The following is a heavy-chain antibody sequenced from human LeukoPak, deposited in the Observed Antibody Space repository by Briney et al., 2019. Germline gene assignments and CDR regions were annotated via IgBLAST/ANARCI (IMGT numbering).Heavy chain of an antibody. D-gene: IGHD3-22*01. CDR2: ISAYNGNT. Sequence: AASVKVSCKASGYTFTSYGISSVRQAPGQGLEWMGWISAYNGNTNYAQKLQGRVTMTTDTSTSTAYMELRSLRSDDTAVYYCATNRYDSSGYAGNYYYYYMDVWGKGTTVTVSS. CDR1: GYTFTSYG. CDR3: ATNRYDSSGYAGNYYYYYMDV. V-gene: IGHV1-18*01. J-gene: IGHJ6*03.